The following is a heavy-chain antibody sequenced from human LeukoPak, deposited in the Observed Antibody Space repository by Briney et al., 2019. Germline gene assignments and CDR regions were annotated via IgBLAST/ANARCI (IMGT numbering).Heavy chain of an antibody. Sequence: SETLSLTCAVSGGPLTSYYWTWIRQPPGKGLEWIGFIYYRGSTNYNPSLESRVTISVDTSKNQFSLKLSSVTAAGTAVYYCARHDSGMAATTWGQGTLVTVSS. V-gene: IGHV4-59*08. J-gene: IGHJ5*02. CDR3: ARHDSGMAATT. CDR2: IYYRGST. D-gene: IGHD6-13*01. CDR1: GGPLTSYY.